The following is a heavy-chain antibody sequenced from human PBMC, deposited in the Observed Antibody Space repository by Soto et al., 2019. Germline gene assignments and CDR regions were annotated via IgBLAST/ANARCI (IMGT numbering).Heavy chain of an antibody. CDR3: AGSYYDFWSGYYGEFNWFDP. D-gene: IGHD3-3*01. V-gene: IGHV4-31*03. CDR1: GGSISSGGYY. CDR2: IYYSGST. J-gene: IGHJ5*02. Sequence: SETLSLTCTVSGGSISSGGYYWSWIRRHPGKGLEWIGYIYYSGSTYYNPSLKSRVTISVDTSKNQFSLKLSSVTAADTAVYYCAGSYYDFWSGYYGEFNWFDPWGQGTLVTVSS.